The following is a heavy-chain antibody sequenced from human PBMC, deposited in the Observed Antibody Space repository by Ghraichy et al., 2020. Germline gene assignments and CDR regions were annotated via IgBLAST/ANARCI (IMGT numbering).Heavy chain of an antibody. CDR1: GGTFSSYA. Sequence: SVKVSCKASGGTFSSYAISWVRQAPGQGLEWMGGIIPIFGTANYAQKFQGRVTITADESTSTAYMELSSLRSEDTAVYYCARDLWCSGGSCYNDYWGQGTLVTVSS. V-gene: IGHV1-69*13. CDR3: ARDLWCSGGSCYNDY. D-gene: IGHD2-15*01. J-gene: IGHJ4*02. CDR2: IIPIFGTA.